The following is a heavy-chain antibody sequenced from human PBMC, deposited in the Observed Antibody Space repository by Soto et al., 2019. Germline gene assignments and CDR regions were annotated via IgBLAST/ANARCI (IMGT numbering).Heavy chain of an antibody. V-gene: IGHV5-10-1*01. CDR3: ARLQAAAGDNDLTFDY. D-gene: IGHD6-13*01. J-gene: IGHJ4*02. CDR2: IYYSGST. Sequence: TPVKGLDWIGSIYYSGSTNYSPSFQGHVTISADKSISTAYLQWSSLKASDTAMYYCARLQAAAGDNDLTFDYLRQGTLVTVSS.